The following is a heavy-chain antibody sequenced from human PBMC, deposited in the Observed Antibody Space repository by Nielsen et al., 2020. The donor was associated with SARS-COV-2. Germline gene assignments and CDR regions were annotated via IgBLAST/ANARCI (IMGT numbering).Heavy chain of an antibody. CDR1: GFTFSAYA. CDR3: ASLLGYCSSTSCKESDY. V-gene: IGHV3-23*01. J-gene: IGHJ4*02. Sequence: GESLKISCAASGFTFSAYAMIWVRQAAGKGLEWVSAVSGNVAQTTYYADSVKGRFTISRDNARNSLYLQMNSLRAEDTAVYYCASLLGYCSSTSCKESDYWGQGTLVTVSS. CDR2: VSGNVAQTT. D-gene: IGHD2-2*01.